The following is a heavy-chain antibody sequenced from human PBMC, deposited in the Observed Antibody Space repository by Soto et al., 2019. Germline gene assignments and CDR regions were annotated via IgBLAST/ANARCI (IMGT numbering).Heavy chain of an antibody. CDR2: ISGSGGST. Sequence: GGSLKLSCAASGFTFSSYAMSWVRQAPGKGLEWVSAISGSGGSTYYADSVKGRFTISRDNSKNTLYLQMNSLRAEDTAVYYCAKDGYSYGQKAYYFDYWGQGTLVTVSS. V-gene: IGHV3-23*01. CDR3: AKDGYSYGQKAYYFDY. CDR1: GFTFSSYA. D-gene: IGHD5-18*01. J-gene: IGHJ4*02.